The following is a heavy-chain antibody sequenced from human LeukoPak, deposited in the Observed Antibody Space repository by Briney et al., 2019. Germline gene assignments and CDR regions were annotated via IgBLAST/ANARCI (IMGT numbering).Heavy chain of an antibody. Sequence: GRSLRLSCAASGFSFSSYWMHWVRHAPGKGLVWVSQINGDGSSTNYAHPVKGPFTISRDHAKNTLYLQMSSLRAEDTAVYYCVRALGRLNYWGQGTLVTVSS. CDR3: VRALGRLNY. V-gene: IGHV3-74*01. CDR2: INGDGSST. CDR1: GFSFSSYW. D-gene: IGHD3-16*01. J-gene: IGHJ4*02.